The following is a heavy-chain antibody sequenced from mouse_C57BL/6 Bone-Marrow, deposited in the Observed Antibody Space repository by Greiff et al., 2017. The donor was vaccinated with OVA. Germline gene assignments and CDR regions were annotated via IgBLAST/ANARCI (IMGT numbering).Heavy chain of an antibody. CDR3: ARITTVVAKMGFDY. Sequence: EVHLVESGGGLVKPGGSLKLSCAASGFTFSSYAMSWVRQTPEKRLEWVATISDGGSYTYYPDNVKGRFTISRDNAKNNLYLQMSHLKSEDTAMYYCARITTVVAKMGFDYWGQGTTLTVSS. CDR1: GFTFSSYA. J-gene: IGHJ2*01. D-gene: IGHD1-1*01. CDR2: ISDGGSYT. V-gene: IGHV5-4*01.